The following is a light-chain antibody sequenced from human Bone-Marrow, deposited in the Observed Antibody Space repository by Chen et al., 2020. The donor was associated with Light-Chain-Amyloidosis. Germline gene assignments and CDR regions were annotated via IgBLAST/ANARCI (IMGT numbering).Light chain of an antibody. CDR3: SSYTITNTLV. Sequence: QSALIQPPPVSGSPGRPIPISSPGTSSDVGGDNHVSWYQPHPDKAPKLMIYEVTNRPSWVPDRFSGSKSDNTASLTISGLQTEDEADYFCSSYTITNTLVFGSGTRVTVL. CDR1: SSDVGGDNH. CDR2: EVT. V-gene: IGLV2-14*01. J-gene: IGLJ1*01.